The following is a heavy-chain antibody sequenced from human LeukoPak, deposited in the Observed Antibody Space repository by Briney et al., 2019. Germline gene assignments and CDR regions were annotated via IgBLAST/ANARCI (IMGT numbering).Heavy chain of an antibody. V-gene: IGHV3-30*18. J-gene: IGHJ4*02. CDR3: AKGYYFDILSGYSSLDS. Sequence: PGGSLRLSCAASGFTFSSYGMHWVRQAPGKGLEWVAVISYDGSNKYYADSVKGRFTISRDNSKNTLYLQMSSLRAEDTAVYYCAKGYYFDILSGYSSLDSWGQGTLVTVSS. CDR2: ISYDGSNK. CDR1: GFTFSSYG. D-gene: IGHD3-9*01.